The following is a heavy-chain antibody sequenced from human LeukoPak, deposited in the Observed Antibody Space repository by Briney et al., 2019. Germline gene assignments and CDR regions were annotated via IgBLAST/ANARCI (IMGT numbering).Heavy chain of an antibody. CDR2: ISGSGGST. V-gene: IGHV3-23*01. J-gene: IGHJ4*02. CDR1: GFTVSSNY. D-gene: IGHD3-16*01. CDR3: AKAGGPSPLYYFDY. Sequence: GGSLRLSCAASGFTVSSNYMSWVRQAPGKGLEWVSAISGSGGSTYYADSVKGRFTISRDNSKNTLYLQMNSLRAEDTAVYYCAKAGGPSPLYYFDYWGQGTLVTVSS.